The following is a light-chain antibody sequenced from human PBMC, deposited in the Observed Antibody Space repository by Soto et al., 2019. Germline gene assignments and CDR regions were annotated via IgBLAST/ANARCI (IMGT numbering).Light chain of an antibody. CDR3: QQYNNFWT. Sequence: DIQMTQSPSTLSASVGDRVTITCRASQSISSWLAWYQQKPGKAPRLLIYDASYLARGVPSRFSGSGSGTEFTLTINDLQPDDLATYYCQQYNNFWTFGPGTKVEI. CDR2: DAS. V-gene: IGKV1-5*01. CDR1: QSISSW. J-gene: IGKJ1*01.